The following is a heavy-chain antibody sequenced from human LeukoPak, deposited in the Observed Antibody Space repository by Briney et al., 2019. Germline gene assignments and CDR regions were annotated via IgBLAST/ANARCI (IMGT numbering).Heavy chain of an antibody. J-gene: IGHJ4*02. CDR2: IYTSGST. Sequence: PSETLSLTCTVSGGSISSYYWSWIRQPAGKGLEWIGRIYTSGSTNYNPSLKSRVTMSVDTSKNQFSLKLSSVTAADTAVYHCARVLSSNGYSSSWYLDYWGQGTLVTVSS. D-gene: IGHD6-13*01. CDR3: ARVLSSNGYSSSWYLDY. CDR1: GGSISSYY. V-gene: IGHV4-4*07.